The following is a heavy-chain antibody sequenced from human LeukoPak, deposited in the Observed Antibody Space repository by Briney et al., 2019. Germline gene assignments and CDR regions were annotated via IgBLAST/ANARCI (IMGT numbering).Heavy chain of an antibody. CDR2: ISWNSGSI. D-gene: IGHD6-13*01. V-gene: IGHV3-9*01. Sequence: GGSLRLSCAASGFTFNDYAMHWVRQTPGKGLEWVSGISWNSGSIGYADSVKGRFTISRDNAKNSLYLQMHSLRAEDTALYYCAKDGIEAAGSEYFDYWGQGTLVTVSS. J-gene: IGHJ4*02. CDR3: AKDGIEAAGSEYFDY. CDR1: GFTFNDYA.